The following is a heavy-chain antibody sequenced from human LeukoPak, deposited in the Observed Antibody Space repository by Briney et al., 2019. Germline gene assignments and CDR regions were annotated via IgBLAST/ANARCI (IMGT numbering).Heavy chain of an antibody. CDR1: AFTFNIYS. CDR3: AREPSDGYFGGSGSFDH. D-gene: IGHD3-10*01. Sequence: GGSLRLSCAASAFTFNIYSMHWVRQTPGKGLEWVSFISSDGNSQNYADSVKGRFTISRDNSRNTLYLQMDSLRVDDTAVYYCAREPSDGYFGGSGSFDHWGQGTLVTVSS. V-gene: IGHV3-30-3*01. CDR2: ISSDGNSQ. J-gene: IGHJ4*02.